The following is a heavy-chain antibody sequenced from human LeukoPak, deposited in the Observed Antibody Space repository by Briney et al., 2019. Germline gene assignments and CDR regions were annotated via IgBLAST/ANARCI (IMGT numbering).Heavy chain of an antibody. CDR1: GGSFSGYY. D-gene: IGHD1-26*01. J-gene: IGHJ4*02. V-gene: IGHV4-34*01. CDR3: ARGGIDSGSYYGY. Sequence: SETLSLTCAVYGGSFSGYYWRWIRQPPGKGLEWIGEINHSGSTNYNPSLKSRVTISVDTSKNQFSLKLSSVTAADTAVYYCARGGIDSGSYYGYWGQGTLVTVSS. CDR2: INHSGST.